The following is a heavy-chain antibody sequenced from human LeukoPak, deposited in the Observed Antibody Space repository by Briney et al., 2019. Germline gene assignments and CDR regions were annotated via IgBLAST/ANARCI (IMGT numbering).Heavy chain of an antibody. V-gene: IGHV4-59*11. J-gene: IGHJ5*02. Sequence: SETLSLTCTVSGGSISSHYWSCISQPPGKGLEWMGYIHYTGHTRYNPSLTNRVSISADTSKNQFSLILNSLTTADTAVYYCVRDHEVVTPAVGHWFDPWGQGPSHRLL. CDR3: VRDHEVVTPAVGHWFDP. D-gene: IGHD4-23*01. CDR1: GGSISSHY. CDR2: IHYTGHT.